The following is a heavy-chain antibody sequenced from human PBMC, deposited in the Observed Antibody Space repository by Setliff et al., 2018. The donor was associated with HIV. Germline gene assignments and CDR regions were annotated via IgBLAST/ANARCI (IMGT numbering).Heavy chain of an antibody. Sequence: ASVKVSCKASGYTFTGYDIHWVRQAPGQGLEWMGRISPNSGDTNYAQKFQGRVAMTRDTSISTAYMDLTSLRSDDTAVYYCAREDHYDRFLDHWGQGALVTVSS. CDR1: GYTFTGYD. CDR2: ISPNSGDT. J-gene: IGHJ5*02. CDR3: AREDHYDRFLDH. V-gene: IGHV1-2*06. D-gene: IGHD3-22*01.